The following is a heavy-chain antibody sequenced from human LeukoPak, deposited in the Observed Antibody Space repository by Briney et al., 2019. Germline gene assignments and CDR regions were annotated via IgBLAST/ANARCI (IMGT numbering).Heavy chain of an antibody. CDR1: GGSISSGSYY. J-gene: IGHJ5*02. D-gene: IGHD2-15*01. CDR3: ARWWVVNWFDP. V-gene: IGHV4-61*02. Sequence: SETLSLTCTVSGGSISSGSYYWSWIRQPAGKGLEWIGRIYTSGSTNYNPSLKSRVTISVDTSKNQFSLKLSSVTAADTAVYYCARWWVVNWFDPWGQGTLVTVSS. CDR2: IYTSGST.